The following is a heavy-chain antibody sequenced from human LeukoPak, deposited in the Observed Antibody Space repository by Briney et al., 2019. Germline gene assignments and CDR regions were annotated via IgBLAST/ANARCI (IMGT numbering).Heavy chain of an antibody. CDR2: INPDSGGT. Sequence: ASVKVSCKASGYTFTGHYMNWVRQAPGQGLEWMGRINPDSGGTNYAQKFQGRVAMTRDTSISTAYMELSRLRSDDTAVYYCARVAAARDFDWFDPWGQGTLVTVSS. J-gene: IGHJ5*02. CDR1: GYTFTGHY. D-gene: IGHD6-6*01. CDR3: ARVAAARDFDWFDP. V-gene: IGHV1-2*06.